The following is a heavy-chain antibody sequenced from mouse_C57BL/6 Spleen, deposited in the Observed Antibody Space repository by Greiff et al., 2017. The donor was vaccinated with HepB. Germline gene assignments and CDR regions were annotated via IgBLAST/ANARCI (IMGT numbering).Heavy chain of an antibody. D-gene: IGHD4-1*02. V-gene: IGHV3-6*01. CDR1: GYSITSGYY. Sequence: EVHLVESGPGLVKPSQSLSLTCSVTGYSITSGYYWNWIRQFPGNKLEWMGYISYDGSNNYNPSLKNRISITRDTSKNQFFLKLNSVTTEDTATYYCARAPTGPFAYWGQGTLVTVSA. CDR2: ISYDGSN. CDR3: ARAPTGPFAY. J-gene: IGHJ3*01.